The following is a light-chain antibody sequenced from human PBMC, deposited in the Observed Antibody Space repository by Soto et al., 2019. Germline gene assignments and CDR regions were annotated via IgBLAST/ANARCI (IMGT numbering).Light chain of an antibody. CDR3: QQYYNTPTT. V-gene: IGKV4-1*01. Sequence: DIVMTQSPDSLSVSLGERATIDGKSSHSVLYTSNSRNYLAWYQQRPGQPPKLLIYWSSTRESGVPDRFSGSGSGTHFTLTISSLQAEDVAVYYCQQYYNTPTTFGQGTKLEIK. J-gene: IGKJ2*01. CDR1: HSVLYTSNSRNY. CDR2: WSS.